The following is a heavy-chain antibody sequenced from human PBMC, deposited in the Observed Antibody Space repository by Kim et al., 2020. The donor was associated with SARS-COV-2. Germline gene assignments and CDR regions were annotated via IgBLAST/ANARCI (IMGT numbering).Heavy chain of an antibody. CDR2: IGTAGDT. J-gene: IGHJ2*01. Sequence: GGSLRLSCAASGFTFSSYDMHWVRQATGKGLEWVSAIGTAGDTYYPGSVKGRFTISRENAKNSLYLQMNSLRAGDTAVYYCARDHNVGYFDLWGRGTLVTVSS. CDR1: GFTFSSYD. D-gene: IGHD1-20*01. V-gene: IGHV3-13*01. CDR3: ARDHNVGYFDL.